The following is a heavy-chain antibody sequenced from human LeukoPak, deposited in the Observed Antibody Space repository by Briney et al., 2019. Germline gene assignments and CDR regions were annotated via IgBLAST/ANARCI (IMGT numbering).Heavy chain of an antibody. CDR1: GYTFTSYD. CDR2: MNPNSGTT. J-gene: IGHJ4*02. D-gene: IGHD3-22*01. Sequence: ASVKVSCKASGYTFTSYDINWVRQAPGQGLEWMGWMNPNSGTTGYAQKFQGRVTMTRNTSISTAYMELSSLRSEDTAVYYCARFYYDSSGYYSNFDYWGQGTLVTVSS. CDR3: ARFYYDSSGYYSNFDY. V-gene: IGHV1-8*01.